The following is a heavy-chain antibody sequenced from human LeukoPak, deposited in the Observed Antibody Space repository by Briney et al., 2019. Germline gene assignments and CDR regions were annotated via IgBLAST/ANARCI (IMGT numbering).Heavy chain of an antibody. D-gene: IGHD6-19*01. J-gene: IGHJ4*02. Sequence: GASVKVSCKASGYTFTSYYMHWVRQAPGQGREWMGIINPSGGSTSYAQKFQGRVTMTRDTSTSTVYMELSSLRSEDTAVYYCARGGKQWRGGNYFDSWGQGTLVAVSS. CDR2: INPSGGST. CDR1: GYTFTSYY. CDR3: ARGGKQWRGGNYFDS. V-gene: IGHV1-46*01.